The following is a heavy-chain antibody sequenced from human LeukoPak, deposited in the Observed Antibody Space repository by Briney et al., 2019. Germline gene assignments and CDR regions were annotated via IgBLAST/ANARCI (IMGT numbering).Heavy chain of an antibody. CDR2: INPNSGGT. Sequence: ASVTVSYKASGYTFTGYYMHWVRQAPGQGLEWMGWINPNSGGTNHAQKFQGRVTMTRDTSISTAYMELSRLRSDDTAVYYCATPGGLDSNYIFDYWGQGTLVTVSS. CDR3: ATPGGLDSNYIFDY. V-gene: IGHV1-2*02. CDR1: GYTFTGYY. J-gene: IGHJ4*02. D-gene: IGHD4-11*01.